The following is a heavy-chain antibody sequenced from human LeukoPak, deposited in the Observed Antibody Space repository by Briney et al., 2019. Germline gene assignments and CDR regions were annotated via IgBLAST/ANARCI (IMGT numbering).Heavy chain of an antibody. J-gene: IGHJ4*02. CDR2: IRSDGSNK. V-gene: IGHV3-30*02. Sequence: GGSLRLSCAGSGFSFSSYGMHWVRQAPGKGLEWMAFIRSDGSNKYYADSVKGRFTISRDNSKNTLYLQMNSLRAEDTAVYYCAKPTSQNFDYWGQGTLVTVSS. CDR3: AKPTSQNFDY. CDR1: GFSFSSYG.